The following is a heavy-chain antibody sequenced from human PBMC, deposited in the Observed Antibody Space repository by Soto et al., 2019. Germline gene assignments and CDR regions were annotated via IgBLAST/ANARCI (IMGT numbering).Heavy chain of an antibody. CDR3: AGMLKRWLQLRRHDAFDI. CDR1: GGSFSGYY. J-gene: IGHJ3*02. Sequence: QVQLQQWGAGLLKPSETLSLTCAVYGGSFSGYYWSWIRQPPGKGLEWIGEINHSGSTNYNPSLKSRVTISVDTSKNQFALKLGSVTAADTAVYYCAGMLKRWLQLRRHDAFDIWGQGTMVTVSS. D-gene: IGHD5-12*01. V-gene: IGHV4-34*01. CDR2: INHSGST.